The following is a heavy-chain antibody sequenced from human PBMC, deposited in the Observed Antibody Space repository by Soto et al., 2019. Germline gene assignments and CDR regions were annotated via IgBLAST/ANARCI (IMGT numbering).Heavy chain of an antibody. J-gene: IGHJ6*02. V-gene: IGHV3-30*18. CDR1: GFTFSSYG. D-gene: IGHD2-21*01. Sequence: QVQLVESGGGVVQPGRSLRLSCAASGFTFSSYGMHWVRQAPGKGLEWVAVISYDGSSKYYADSVKGRFTISRDNSKNTLYLQMNSLRAEDTAVYYCAKVDRLWCLRGPGCYYYYGMDVWGQGTTVTVSS. CDR3: AKVDRLWCLRGPGCYYYYGMDV. CDR2: ISYDGSSK.